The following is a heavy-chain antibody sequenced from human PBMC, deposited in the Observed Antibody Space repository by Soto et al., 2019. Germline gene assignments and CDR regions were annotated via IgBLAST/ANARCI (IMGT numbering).Heavy chain of an antibody. CDR3: ARGSVIPAAPPYYGMDV. V-gene: IGHV1-8*01. CDR2: MNPDSGNT. J-gene: IGHJ6*04. Sequence: ASVTVSCTASGYTFTYYDINWVRQATGQGLEWMGWMNPDSGNTGFAQKFQGRIAMTRNTSISTAYMELSSLKSEDTAVYYCARGSVIPAAPPYYGMDVWGKVTKVT. D-gene: IGHD2-2*01. CDR1: GYTFTYYD.